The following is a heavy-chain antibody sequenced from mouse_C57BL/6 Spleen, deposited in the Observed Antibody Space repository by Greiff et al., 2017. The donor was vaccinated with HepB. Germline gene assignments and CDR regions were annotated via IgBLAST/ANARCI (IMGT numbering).Heavy chain of an antibody. D-gene: IGHD2-1*01. CDR2: ISDGGSYT. CDR3: AREVTVYFDY. CDR1: GFTFSSYA. V-gene: IGHV5-4*01. Sequence: EVQLVESGGGLVKPGGSLKLSCAASGFTFSSYAMSWVRQTPEKRLEWVATISDGGSYTYYPDNVKGRFTISRDNAKNNLYLQMSHLKSEDTAMYYCAREVTVYFDYWGQGTTLTVSS. J-gene: IGHJ2*01.